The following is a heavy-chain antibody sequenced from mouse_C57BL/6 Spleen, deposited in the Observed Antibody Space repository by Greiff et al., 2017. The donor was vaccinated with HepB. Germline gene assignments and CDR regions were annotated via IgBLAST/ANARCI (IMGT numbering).Heavy chain of an antibody. V-gene: IGHV1-19*01. CDR1: GYTFTDYY. CDR2: INPYNGGT. J-gene: IGHJ4*01. D-gene: IGHD3-2*01. CDR3: ARIRQLYAMDY. Sequence: VQLQQSGPVLVKPGASVKMSCKASGYTFTDYYMNWVKQSHGKSLEWIGVINPYNGGTSYNQKFKGKATLTVDKSSSTAYMELNSLTSEDSAVYYCARIRQLYAMDYWGQGTSVTVSS.